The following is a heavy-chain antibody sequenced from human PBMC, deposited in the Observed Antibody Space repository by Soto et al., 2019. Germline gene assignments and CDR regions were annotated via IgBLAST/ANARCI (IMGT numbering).Heavy chain of an antibody. CDR2: IYYSGST. CDR1: GGSISSGDYY. V-gene: IGHV4-30-4*01. J-gene: IGHJ5*02. Sequence: QVQLQESGPGLVKPSQTLSRTCTVSGGSISSGDYYWSWIRQPPGKGLEWIGNIYYSGSTYYNPSLKSRVTISVDMCKNQFSLKLSSVTAADTAVYYCARWIVGAGWFDPWGQGTLVTVSS. D-gene: IGHD3-16*01. CDR3: ARWIVGAGWFDP.